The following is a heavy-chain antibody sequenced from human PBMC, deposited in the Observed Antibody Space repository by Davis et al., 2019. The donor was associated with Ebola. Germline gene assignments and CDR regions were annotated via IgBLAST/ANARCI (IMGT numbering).Heavy chain of an antibody. Sequence: GSLRLSCTVSGGSISSYYWSWIRQPPGKGLEWIGYIYYSGSTNYNPSLKSRVTISVDTSKNQFSLKLSSVTAADTAVYYCARANDYYYGMDVWGQGTTVTVSS. V-gene: IGHV4-59*01. D-gene: IGHD2-8*01. J-gene: IGHJ6*02. CDR2: IYYSGST. CDR3: ARANDYYYGMDV. CDR1: GGSISSYY.